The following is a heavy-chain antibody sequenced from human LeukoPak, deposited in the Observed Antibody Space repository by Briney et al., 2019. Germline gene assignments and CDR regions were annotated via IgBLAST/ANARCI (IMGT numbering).Heavy chain of an antibody. CDR2: IYYSGST. D-gene: IGHD3-9*01. CDR1: GGSISSYY. CDR3: ARVSPNLTGYAYYFDY. V-gene: IGHV4-59*01. J-gene: IGHJ4*02. Sequence: SETLSLTCTVSGGSISSYYWSWIRQPPGKGLEWIGYIYYSGSTNYNPSLKSRVTVSVDTSKNQFSLKLSSVTAADTAVYYCARVSPNLTGYAYYFDYWGQGTLVTVSS.